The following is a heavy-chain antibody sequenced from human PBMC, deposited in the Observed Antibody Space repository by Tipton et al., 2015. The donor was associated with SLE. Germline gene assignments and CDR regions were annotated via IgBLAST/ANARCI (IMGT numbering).Heavy chain of an antibody. J-gene: IGHJ6*02. D-gene: IGHD1-1*01. CDR2: IFHDGRA. V-gene: IGHV4-31*11. CDR1: GDSINSGDHF. Sequence: TLSLTCGVSGDSINSGDHFWSWVRQHPGKGLEWIGDIFHDGRANYSPSLKSRISMSVGTSKTQFSLKLSSVTAADTAVYYCARSINWNYDNGLEVWGQGTPVTVSS. CDR3: ARSINWNYDNGLEV.